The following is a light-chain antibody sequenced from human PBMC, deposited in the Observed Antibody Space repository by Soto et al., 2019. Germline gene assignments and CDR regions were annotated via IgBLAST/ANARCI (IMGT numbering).Light chain of an antibody. J-gene: IGKJ1*01. CDR3: HLQGT. V-gene: IGKV3-15*01. CDR2: GAS. CDR1: QSVSSN. Sequence: EIVMTQFPDTLSVSPGERATLSCRASQSVSSNLAWYQQKPGQAPRLLIYGASTRATGIPARFSGSGSGTEFTLTISSLQSEDVATYYCHLQGTFGQGTKVDIK.